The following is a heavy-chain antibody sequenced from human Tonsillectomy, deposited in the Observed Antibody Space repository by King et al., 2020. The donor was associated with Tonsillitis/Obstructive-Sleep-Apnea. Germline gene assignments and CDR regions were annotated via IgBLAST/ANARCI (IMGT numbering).Heavy chain of an antibody. V-gene: IGHV3-72*01. D-gene: IGHD1-26*01. Sequence: QLVQSGGGLVQPGGSLRLSCAASGFSFSDYFMDWVRQAPGKGLEWVGRIRNKANGYTTEYAASVKGRFTISRDDSKNSLYLQMNSLKTEDTAVYYCGRAVGIVGGSIYYYSGMDVCGPGNTVSVSS. CDR1: GFSFSDYF. CDR3: GRAVGIVGGSIYYYSGMDV. J-gene: IGHJ6*02. CDR2: IRNKANGYTT.